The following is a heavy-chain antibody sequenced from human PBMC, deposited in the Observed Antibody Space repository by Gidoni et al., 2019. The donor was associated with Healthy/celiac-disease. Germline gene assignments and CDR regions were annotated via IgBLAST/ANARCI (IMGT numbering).Heavy chain of an antibody. Sequence: QVQLQQWGAGLLKPSETLSLTCAVYGGSSSGYYWSWIRQPPGKGLEWIGEINHSGSTNYNPSLKSRVTISVDTSKNQFALKLSSVTAADTAVYYCSRRSMVRGVEDYWGQGTLVTVSS. V-gene: IGHV4-34*01. CDR1: GGSSSGYY. J-gene: IGHJ4*02. D-gene: IGHD3-10*01. CDR2: INHSGST. CDR3: SRRSMVRGVEDY.